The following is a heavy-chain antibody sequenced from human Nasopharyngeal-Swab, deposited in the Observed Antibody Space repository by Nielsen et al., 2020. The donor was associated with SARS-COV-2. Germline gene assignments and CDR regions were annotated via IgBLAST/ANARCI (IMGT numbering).Heavy chain of an antibody. CDR2: ISAYNGHT. J-gene: IGHJ6*02. V-gene: IGHV1-18*01. Sequence: WVRQAPGQGLEWMGWISAYNGHTNYAQSLQGRVTMTTDTSTSIAYMEVRSLKSDDTAVYYCARADRGRSLMDVWGQGTTVTVSS. D-gene: IGHD2-15*01. CDR3: ARADRGRSLMDV.